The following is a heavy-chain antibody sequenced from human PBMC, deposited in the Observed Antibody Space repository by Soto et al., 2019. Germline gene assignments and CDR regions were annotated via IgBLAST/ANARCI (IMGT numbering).Heavy chain of an antibody. CDR2: FCYTGST. V-gene: IGHV4-59*01. CDR1: GGSISGRC. D-gene: IGHD3-22*01. CDR3: AKSHYDSGGYYMIDH. Sequence: TSETLSLTCTVSGGSISGRCWSWVRQSPGKGLEWIGYFCYTGSTNYNPSLKSRVTISVDRSKTQCSLKLTSVTAADTAVYYCAKSHYDSGGYYMIDHWGQGTLVTVSS. J-gene: IGHJ5*02.